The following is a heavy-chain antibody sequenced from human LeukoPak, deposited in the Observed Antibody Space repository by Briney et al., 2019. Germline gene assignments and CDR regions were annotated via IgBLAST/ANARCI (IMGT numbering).Heavy chain of an antibody. V-gene: IGHV3-23*01. CDR2: ISSSGGST. Sequence: AGGSLRLSCTASGFTFSDYAMSWVRQAPGKGLEWVSAISSSGGSTYYADSVRGRITISRDNSKNTLDLQMNSLKAEDTALYYCAKDGDNWNYGSNWFDPWGQGTLVTVSS. D-gene: IGHD1-7*01. CDR3: AKDGDNWNYGSNWFDP. J-gene: IGHJ5*02. CDR1: GFTFSDYA.